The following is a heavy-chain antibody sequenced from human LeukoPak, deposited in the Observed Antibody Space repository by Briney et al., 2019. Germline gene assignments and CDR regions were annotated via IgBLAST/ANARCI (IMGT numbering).Heavy chain of an antibody. J-gene: IGHJ4*02. D-gene: IGHD6-13*01. CDR1: AFNFSDFS. CDR2: ISSSGTYK. CDR3: ARDYSSSWYHFDY. V-gene: IGHV3-21*01. Sequence: PGGSLRLSCVASAFNFSDFSMNWVRQAPGKGLEWVSSISSSGTYKYYADSLEGRITISRDNGKNSLFLQVNSLRAEDTAVYYCARDYSSSWYHFDYWGQGILVTVSS.